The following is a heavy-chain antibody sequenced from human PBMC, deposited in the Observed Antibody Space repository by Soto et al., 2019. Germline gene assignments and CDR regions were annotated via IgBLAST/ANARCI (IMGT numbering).Heavy chain of an antibody. D-gene: IGHD2-8*01. Sequence: SETLSLTCTVSGGSISSYYWSWIRQPPGKGLEWIGYIYYSGSTNYNPSLKSRVTISVDTSKNQFSLKLSSVTAADTAVYYCARGPPSVMVYDSNWGQGTLVTVSS. V-gene: IGHV4-59*01. CDR2: IYYSGST. J-gene: IGHJ4*02. CDR3: ARGPPSVMVYDSN. CDR1: GGSISSYY.